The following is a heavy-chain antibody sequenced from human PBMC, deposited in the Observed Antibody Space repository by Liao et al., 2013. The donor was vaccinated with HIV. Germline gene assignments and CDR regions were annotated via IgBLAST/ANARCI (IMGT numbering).Heavy chain of an antibody. CDR2: INYSGAT. D-gene: IGHD1-26*01. Sequence: QERLQQWGTGLLKSSETLSLTCGVSGGSLSGYYWSWIRQAPGKGLEWIGEINYSGATTYNPSLKSRIDISADTSNNQFSLKVSSVTAADTALYYCARSPRNLSETYYFDSWGQGTLVTVSS. V-gene: IGHV4-34*01. CDR1: GGSLSGYY. J-gene: IGHJ4*02. CDR3: ARSPRNLSETYYFDS.